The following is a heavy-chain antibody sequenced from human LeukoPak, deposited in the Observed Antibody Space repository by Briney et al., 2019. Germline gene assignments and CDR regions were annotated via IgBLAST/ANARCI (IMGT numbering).Heavy chain of an antibody. J-gene: IGHJ4*02. V-gene: IGHV3-48*01. CDR1: GFTFSSYS. CDR3: ARDQGEDYYDSSGYYSDFDY. D-gene: IGHD3-22*01. Sequence: PGGSLRLSCAASGFTFSSYSMNWVRQAPGKGLEWVSYISSSSSTIYYADSVKGRFTISRDNAKNSLYLQMNSLRAEDTAVYYCARDQGEDYYDSSGYYSDFDYWGQGTLVTVSS. CDR2: ISSSSSTI.